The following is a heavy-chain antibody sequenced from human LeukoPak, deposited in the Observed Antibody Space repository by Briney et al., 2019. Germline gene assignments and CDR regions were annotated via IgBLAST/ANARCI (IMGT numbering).Heavy chain of an antibody. CDR2: INTNTGNP. Sequence: ASVKVSCKASGYTFTSYAMNWVRQAPGQGLEWMGWINTNTGNPTYAQGFTGRFVFSLDTSVSTAYLQICSLKAEDTAVYYCARDLLGQWPQLGWFDPWGQGTLVTVSP. D-gene: IGHD6-19*01. V-gene: IGHV7-4-1*01. J-gene: IGHJ5*02. CDR3: ARDLLGQWPQLGWFDP. CDR1: GYTFTSYA.